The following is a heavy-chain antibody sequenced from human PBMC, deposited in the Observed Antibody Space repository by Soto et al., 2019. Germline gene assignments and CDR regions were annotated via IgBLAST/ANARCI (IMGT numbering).Heavy chain of an antibody. D-gene: IGHD6-6*01. CDR2: IYYSGST. CDR1: GGSISSGDYY. Sequence: SETLSLTCTVSGGSISSGDYYWSWIRQPPGKGLEWIGYIYYSGSTYYNPSLKSRVTISVDTSKNQFSLKLSSVTAADTAVYYCARGKYSSSYYYYYGMDVWGQGTTVTVSS. CDR3: ARGKYSSSYYYYYGMDV. J-gene: IGHJ6*02. V-gene: IGHV4-30-4*01.